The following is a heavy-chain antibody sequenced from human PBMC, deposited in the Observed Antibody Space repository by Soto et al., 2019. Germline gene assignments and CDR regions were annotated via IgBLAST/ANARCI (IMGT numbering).Heavy chain of an antibody. J-gene: IGHJ4*02. Sequence: ASVKVSCKVSGYTLTELSMRWVRQAPGKGLEWMGGFDPEDGETIYAQKFQGRVTMTEDTSTDTAYMELSSLRSEDTAVYYCANSGYCSSTSCYGSMGYFDYWGQGTLVTV. CDR2: FDPEDGET. V-gene: IGHV1-24*01. CDR1: GYTLTELS. CDR3: ANSGYCSSTSCYGSMGYFDY. D-gene: IGHD2-2*01.